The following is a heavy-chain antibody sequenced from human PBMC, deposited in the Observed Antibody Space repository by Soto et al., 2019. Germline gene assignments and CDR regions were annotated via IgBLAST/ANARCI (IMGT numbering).Heavy chain of an antibody. CDR2: IYHSGST. J-gene: IGHJ4*02. D-gene: IGHD3-10*01. Sequence: SETLSLTCAVSGYSISSGYYWGWIRQPPGKGLEWIGSIYHSGSTYYNPSLKSRVTISVDTSKNQFSLKLSSVTAADTAVYYCASAGEAITMVRGVNRGFDYWGQGTLVTVSS. V-gene: IGHV4-38-2*01. CDR3: ASAGEAITMVRGVNRGFDY. CDR1: GYSISSGYY.